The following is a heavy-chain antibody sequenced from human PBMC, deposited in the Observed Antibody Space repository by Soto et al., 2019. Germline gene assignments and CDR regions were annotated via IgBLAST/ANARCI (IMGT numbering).Heavy chain of an antibody. CDR1: GFTFSSYW. D-gene: IGHD6-13*01. Sequence: PWGSLRLSCAASGFTFSSYWMSCVRQAPGKGLEWVANIKQDGSEKYYMDSVKGRFTISRDNAKNSLYLQMNSLRAEDTAVYYCASCVRYSSSWHFDFWGQGTLVTVSS. CDR3: ASCVRYSSSWHFDF. V-gene: IGHV3-7*01. CDR2: IKQDGSEK. J-gene: IGHJ4*02.